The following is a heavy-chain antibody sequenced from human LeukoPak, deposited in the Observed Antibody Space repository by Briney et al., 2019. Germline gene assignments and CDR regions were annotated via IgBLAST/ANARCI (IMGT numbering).Heavy chain of an antibody. CDR3: TATLGY. Sequence: GGSLRLSCAASGFTFSSYAMHWVRQAPGKGLEWVGRIKRKTDGGTTDYAAPVKGRFTISRDDSKNTLYLQMNSLKTEDTAVYYCTATLGYWGQGILVTVSS. CDR2: IKRKTDGGTT. V-gene: IGHV3-15*01. CDR1: GFTFSSYA. J-gene: IGHJ4*02.